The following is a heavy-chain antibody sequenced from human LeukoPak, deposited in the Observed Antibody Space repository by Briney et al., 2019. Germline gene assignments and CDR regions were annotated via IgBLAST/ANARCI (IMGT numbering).Heavy chain of an antibody. CDR2: ISSSSSTI. Sequence: PGGSLRLSCAASGFTFSSYSMNWVRQAPGKGLEWVSYISSSSSTIYYADSVKGRFTISRDNAKNSLYLQMNSLRAEDTAVYYCARGITMIVVVTEDAFDIWGQGTMVTVSS. V-gene: IGHV3-48*01. CDR3: ARGITMIVVVTEDAFDI. CDR1: GFTFSSYS. J-gene: IGHJ3*02. D-gene: IGHD3-22*01.